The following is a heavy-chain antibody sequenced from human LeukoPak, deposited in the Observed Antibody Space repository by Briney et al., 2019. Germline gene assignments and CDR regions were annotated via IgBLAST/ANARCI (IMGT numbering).Heavy chain of an antibody. J-gene: IGHJ2*01. CDR3: ARDRGLYWYFDL. D-gene: IGHD5-12*01. Sequence: PSETLSLTCTVSGGPISNYYWSWLRQSPGKGLEWIGYIFYGWSSNYNPSLKSRITISADTSKNQFSLKLSSVTAADTAVYYCARDRGLYWYFDLWGRGTLVTVFS. V-gene: IGHV4-59*01. CDR1: GGPISNYY. CDR2: IFYGWSS.